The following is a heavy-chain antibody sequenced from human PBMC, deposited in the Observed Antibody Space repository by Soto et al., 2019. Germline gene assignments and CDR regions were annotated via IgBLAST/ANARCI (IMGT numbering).Heavy chain of an antibody. D-gene: IGHD3-10*01. V-gene: IGHV1-24*01. Sequence: AAVKVTCKVSGYTLTELSMHWVRQAPGKGLEWMGGFDPEDGETIYAQKFQGRVTMTEDTSTDTAYMELSSLRSEDTAVYYCAPEKGSGNPGDSYDYWGQGTTVTLSS. CDR2: FDPEDGET. CDR3: APEKGSGNPGDSYDY. CDR1: GYTLTELS. J-gene: IGHJ4*02.